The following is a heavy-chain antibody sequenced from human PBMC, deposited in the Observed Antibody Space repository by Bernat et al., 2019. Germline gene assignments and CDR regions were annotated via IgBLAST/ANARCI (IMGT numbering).Heavy chain of an antibody. CDR3: ARDIPYCSGGSCYSLYLDY. CDR1: GYTFTSYD. J-gene: IGHJ4*02. Sequence: QVQLVQSGAEVEKPGASVKVSCKASGYTFTSYDINWVRQAPGQGLEWMGWISGYNGRTNYAQKLQGRVTMTTDTSTSTAYMELRSLRSDDTAVYYCARDIPYCSGGSCYSLYLDYWGQGTLVTVSS. V-gene: IGHV1-18*01. CDR2: ISGYNGRT. D-gene: IGHD2-15*01.